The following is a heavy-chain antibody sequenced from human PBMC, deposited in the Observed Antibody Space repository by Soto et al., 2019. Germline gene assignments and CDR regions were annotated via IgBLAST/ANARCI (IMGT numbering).Heavy chain of an antibody. D-gene: IGHD1-7*01. V-gene: IGHV3-21*01. CDR3: ARFDEDWKYFPLGDV. CDR1: GFTFSSYS. CDR2: ISSSSSYI. J-gene: IGHJ6*02. Sequence: GGSLRLSCAASGFTFSSYSMNWVRQAPGKGLEWVAAISSSSSYIYYADSVKGRFTISRDNSKNSLYLQMNSLRAEDTAVYYCARFDEDWKYFPLGDVWGQGTTVTVSS.